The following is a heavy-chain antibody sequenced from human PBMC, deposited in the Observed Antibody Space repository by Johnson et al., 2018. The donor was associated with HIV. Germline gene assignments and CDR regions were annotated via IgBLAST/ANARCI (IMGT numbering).Heavy chain of an antibody. Sequence: QVQLVESGGGLVQPGGSLRLSCAASGLTVSSYGMHWVRQAPGKGLEWVAVISYDGSNKYYADSVKGRFTISRDNSKNTVYLQMNSLRAEDTAVYYCAKDFSYDSGVYHWGQGTMVTVSS. V-gene: IGHV3-30*18. CDR3: AKDFSYDSGVYH. CDR1: GLTVSSYG. CDR2: ISYDGSNK. J-gene: IGHJ3*01. D-gene: IGHD3-22*01.